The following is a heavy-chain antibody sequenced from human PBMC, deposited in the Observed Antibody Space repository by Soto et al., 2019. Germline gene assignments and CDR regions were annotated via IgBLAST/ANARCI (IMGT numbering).Heavy chain of an antibody. Sequence: PSETLSLTCTVSGGSIRSDNYYWSWLHQPPGKGLEWIGCIYYSGGTYYNPSLKSRVTISVDTSTNQFSLKLSSVTAADTAVYYCAMGKTGLLDYDFCCFDPWGQGTLVTVSS. CDR3: AMGKTGLLDYDFCCFDP. J-gene: IGHJ5*02. D-gene: IGHD3-3*01. CDR2: IYYSGGT. V-gene: IGHV4-30-4*01. CDR1: GGSIRSDNYY.